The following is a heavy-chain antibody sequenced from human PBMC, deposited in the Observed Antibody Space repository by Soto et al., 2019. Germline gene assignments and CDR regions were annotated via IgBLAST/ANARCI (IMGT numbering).Heavy chain of an antibody. Sequence: EVQLLESGGGLVQPGGSLRLSCAASGFTFSNYAMTWVRQAPGKGLQWVSAISGSGSSTKYADSVKGGFTISRDNSKSTLSLQMNSTRGEDTAVYYCARGFATTGYLVDYWGQGTLVTVSS. CDR3: ARGFATTGYLVDY. CDR1: GFTFSNYA. J-gene: IGHJ4*02. D-gene: IGHD3-9*01. V-gene: IGHV3-23*01. CDR2: ISGSGSST.